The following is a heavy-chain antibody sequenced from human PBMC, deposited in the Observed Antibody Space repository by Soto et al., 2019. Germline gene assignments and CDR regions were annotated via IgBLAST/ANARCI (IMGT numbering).Heavy chain of an antibody. V-gene: IGHV1-69*04. J-gene: IGHJ4*02. CDR3: ARDSPIGSTFSGYDAIDS. CDR1: VGTFSTST. D-gene: IGHD5-12*01. Sequence: ASVKVSCKASVGTFSTSTFTWVRQAPGQGLEWMGRTIPLLNVADYAQDFQGRLTITADKSTSTTYMELTSLTSKDTAVYYCARDSPIGSTFSGYDAIDSWGQGTLVTVSS. CDR2: TIPLLNVA.